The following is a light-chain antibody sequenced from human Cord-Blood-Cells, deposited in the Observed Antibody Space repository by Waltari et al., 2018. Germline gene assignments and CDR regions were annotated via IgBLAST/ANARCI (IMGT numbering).Light chain of an antibody. CDR2: AAS. CDR3: QQSYSTPYT. CDR1: QSISSS. J-gene: IGKJ2*01. Sequence: DIQMTQSPSSLSASVGDRVTITCRASQSISSSLNLYQQQPRKAPKLLIYAASSLQSGVPSRFSGSGSGTDFTLTISSLQPEDFATYYCQQSYSTPYTFGQGTKLEIK. V-gene: IGKV1-39*01.